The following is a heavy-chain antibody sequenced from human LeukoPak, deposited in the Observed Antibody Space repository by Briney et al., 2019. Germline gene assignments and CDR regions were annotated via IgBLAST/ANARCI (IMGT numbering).Heavy chain of an antibody. Sequence: GGSLRLSCAASGFTFSSYGMHWVRQAPGKGLEWVAVISYDGSNKYYADSVKGRFTISRDNSKNTLYLQMNSLRAEDTAVYYCARGKAVAGTFSWFDPWGQGTLVTVSS. CDR2: ISYDGSNK. J-gene: IGHJ5*02. V-gene: IGHV3-30*03. D-gene: IGHD6-19*01. CDR3: ARGKAVAGTFSWFDP. CDR1: GFTFSSYG.